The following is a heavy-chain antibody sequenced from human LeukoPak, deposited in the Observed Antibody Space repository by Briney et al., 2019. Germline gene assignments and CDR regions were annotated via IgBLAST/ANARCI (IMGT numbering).Heavy chain of an antibody. CDR3: AREGLDF. CDR2: INPNSGGT. J-gene: IGHJ4*02. CDR1: GYTFTGYY. Sequence: ASVKVSCKASGYTFTGYYMHWVRQAPGQGLEWMGWINPNSGGTNYAQKFQGRVTMTTDTSISTAYMELSNLISEDTAIYSCAREGLDFWGQGTLVTVSS. V-gene: IGHV1-2*02.